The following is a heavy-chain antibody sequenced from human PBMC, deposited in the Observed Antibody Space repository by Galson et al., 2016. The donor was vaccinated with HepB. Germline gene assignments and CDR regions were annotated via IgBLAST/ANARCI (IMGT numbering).Heavy chain of an antibody. Sequence: SLRLSCAVSGFSVSANSMSWVRQAPGRGLDWVSTIRNSGPTYFGDSVKGRFTISRDNSKNTLFLHMSSLRAEDTAVYYCAGQGGYDRFDYWGQGTLVTVSP. CDR1: GFSVSANS. D-gene: IGHD3-22*01. CDR3: AGQGGYDRFDY. CDR2: IRNSGPT. J-gene: IGHJ4*02. V-gene: IGHV3-53*01.